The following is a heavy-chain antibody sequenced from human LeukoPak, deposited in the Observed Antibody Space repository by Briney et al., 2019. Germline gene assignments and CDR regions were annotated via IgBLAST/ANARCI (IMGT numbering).Heavy chain of an antibody. CDR2: MFIRGSA. V-gene: IGHV4-4*07. D-gene: IGHD3-3*01. J-gene: IGHJ5*02. CDR3: ARDQGWVGVSVSLDL. Sequence: SETLSLTCTVSGGSISSHYWNWLRQPAGKGLEWIGRMFIRGSANYSPSLKSRVSMSLDKSRSQFSLNLSSVTAADTAVYYCARDQGWVGVSVSLDLWGPGTLVTVSS. CDR1: GGSISSHY.